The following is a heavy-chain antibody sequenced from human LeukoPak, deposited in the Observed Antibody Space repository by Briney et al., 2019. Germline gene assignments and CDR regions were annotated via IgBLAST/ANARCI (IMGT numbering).Heavy chain of an antibody. Sequence: SETLSLTCAVYGGSFSNYYWSWIRQTPGKGMEWIGEINDSGRINYNPSLMSRVTVSVDTSKNQFSLSLTSVTATDTAVHYRGRRWNYGRNYYIDVWGKGATVSVSS. CDR3: GRRWNYGRNYYIDV. CDR1: GGSFSNYY. D-gene: IGHD1-7*01. V-gene: IGHV4-34*01. CDR2: INDSGRI. J-gene: IGHJ6*03.